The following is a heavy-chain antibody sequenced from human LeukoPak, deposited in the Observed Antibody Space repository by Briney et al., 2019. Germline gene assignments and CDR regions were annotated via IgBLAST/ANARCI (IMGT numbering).Heavy chain of an antibody. J-gene: IGHJ4*02. D-gene: IGHD2-21*02. V-gene: IGHV3-23*01. CDR3: AKAGCGGDCLDY. Sequence: PGGSLRLSCAASEFTFSNAWMSWVRQAPGKGLEWVSGISGSGGSTYYADSVKGRFTISRDNSKNTLYLQMNSLRAEDTAVYYCAKAGCGGDCLDYWGQGTLVTVSS. CDR1: EFTFSNAW. CDR2: ISGSGGST.